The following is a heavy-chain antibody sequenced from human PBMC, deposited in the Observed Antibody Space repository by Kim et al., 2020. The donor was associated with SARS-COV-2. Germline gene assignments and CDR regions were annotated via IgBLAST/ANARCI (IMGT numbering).Heavy chain of an antibody. CDR3: ASNMGTTDYYYYYGMDV. J-gene: IGHJ6*02. V-gene: IGHV4-30-2*05. D-gene: IGHD4-17*01. Sequence: TSRVTISVDTSKNQFSLKLSSVTAADTAVYYCASNMGTTDYYYYYGMDVWGQGTTVTVSS.